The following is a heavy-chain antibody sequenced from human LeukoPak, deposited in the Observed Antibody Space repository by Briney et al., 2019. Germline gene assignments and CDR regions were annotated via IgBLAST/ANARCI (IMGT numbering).Heavy chain of an antibody. V-gene: IGHV4-59*12. CDR1: GGSSSSYY. Sequence: KPSETPCLTCAFSGGSSSSYYSRWIRQPPGKGLEWGGDIYYKGSTNYYPYVKSRGTLSVGTSNKHSSHSVSSVPVSDPADDYCGSTSYNPSLHSRVTISVDTSKNQFSAKLSSVTAADTAVNYCARDSYSHGYHRSHGMDVWGEGTTVTVSS. J-gene: IGHJ6*04. CDR3: GSTSYNPSLHSRVTISVDTSKNQFSAKLSSVTAADTAVNYCARDSYSHGYHRSHGMDV. CDR2: IYYKGST. D-gene: IGHD6-25*01.